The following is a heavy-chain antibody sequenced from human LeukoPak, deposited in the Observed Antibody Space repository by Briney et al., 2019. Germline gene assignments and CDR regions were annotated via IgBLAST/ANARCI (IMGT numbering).Heavy chain of an antibody. CDR2: IKQDGSEK. J-gene: IGHJ4*02. D-gene: IGHD6-19*01. Sequence: GSGYTFTGYYMHWVRQAPGKGLEWVANIKQDGSEKYYVDSVKGRFTISRDNAKNSLYLQLNSLRADDTAVYYCVKSGWYKFFDYWGQGTLVTVSS. V-gene: IGHV3-7*01. CDR3: VKSGWYKFFDY. CDR1: GYTFTGYY.